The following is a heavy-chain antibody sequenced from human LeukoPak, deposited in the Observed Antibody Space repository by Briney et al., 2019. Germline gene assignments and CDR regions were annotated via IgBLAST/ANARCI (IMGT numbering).Heavy chain of an antibody. CDR3: ARAIWFGDFDY. CDR2: ISSSSSAI. J-gene: IGHJ4*02. Sequence: GGSLRLSCAASGFTFSSYSMSWVRQAPGKGLEWVSYISSSSSAIYYADSVKGRFTISRDNAKNSLYLQMNSLRAEDTAVYYYARAIWFGDFDYWGQGTLVTVSS. CDR1: GFTFSSYS. D-gene: IGHD3-10*01. V-gene: IGHV3-48*01.